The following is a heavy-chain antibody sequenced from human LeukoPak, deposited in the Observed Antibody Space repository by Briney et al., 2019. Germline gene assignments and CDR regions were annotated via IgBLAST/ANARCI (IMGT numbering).Heavy chain of an antibody. D-gene: IGHD5-24*01. CDR1: GFTFSSYA. CDR2: ISGSGGST. Sequence: GSLRLSCAASGFTFSSYAMSWVRQAPGKGLEWVSAISGSGGSTYYADSVKGRFTISRDKSKNTLYLQMNSLRAEDTAVYYCAKDAERWLQYNWFDPWGQGTLVTVSS. J-gene: IGHJ5*02. CDR3: AKDAERWLQYNWFDP. V-gene: IGHV3-23*01.